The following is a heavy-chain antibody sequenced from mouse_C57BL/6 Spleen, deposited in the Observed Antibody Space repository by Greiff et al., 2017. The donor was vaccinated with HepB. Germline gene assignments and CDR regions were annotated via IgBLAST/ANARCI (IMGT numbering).Heavy chain of an antibody. J-gene: IGHJ3*01. D-gene: IGHD2-1*01. Sequence: EVQRVESGGGLVKPGGSLKLSCAASGFTFSSYAMSWVRQTPEKRLEWVATISDGGSYTYYPDNVKGRFTISRDNAKNNLYLQMSHLKSEDTAMYYCAREGDGNYWFAYWGQGTLVTVSA. V-gene: IGHV5-4*01. CDR3: AREGDGNYWFAY. CDR2: ISDGGSYT. CDR1: GFTFSSYA.